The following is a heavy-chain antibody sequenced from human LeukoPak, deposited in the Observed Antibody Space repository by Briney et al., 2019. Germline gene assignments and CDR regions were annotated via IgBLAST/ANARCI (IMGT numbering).Heavy chain of an antibody. Sequence: ASVKVSCKPSGYTFTGYYLHWVRQAPGQGLEWMGRINPSGGTTSYAQNFQDRVTMTRDTSTTTVYMELSSLRSEDTAVYYCARTLAAAGTDYWGQGTLVTVSS. CDR2: INPSGGTT. CDR1: GYTFTGYY. V-gene: IGHV1-46*01. J-gene: IGHJ4*02. CDR3: ARTLAAAGTDY. D-gene: IGHD6-13*01.